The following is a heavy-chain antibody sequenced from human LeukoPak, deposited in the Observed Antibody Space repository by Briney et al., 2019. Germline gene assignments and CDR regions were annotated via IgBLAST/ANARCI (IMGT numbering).Heavy chain of an antibody. J-gene: IGHJ3*02. CDR1: GYTFTSYG. CDR3: ARDRAQILWFGEPSDAFDI. CDR2: ISAYNGNT. V-gene: IGHV1-18*01. D-gene: IGHD3-10*01. Sequence: ASVKVSCKASGYTFTSYGISWVRQAPGQGLEWMGWISAYNGNTNYAQKLQGRVTMTTDTSTSTAYMELRSLRSDDTAVYYCARDRAQILWFGEPSDAFDIWGQGTMVTVSS.